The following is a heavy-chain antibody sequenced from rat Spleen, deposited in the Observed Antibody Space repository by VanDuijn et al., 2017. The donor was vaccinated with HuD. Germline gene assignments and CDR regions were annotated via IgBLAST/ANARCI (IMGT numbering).Heavy chain of an antibody. V-gene: IGHV5-31*01. CDR2: ITNASGRT. Sequence: EVQLVESGGGLVQPGRSLKLSCVASGFIFNNYWMTWIRQAPGKGLEWVASITNASGRTYYPDSVKGRFTISRDNAKSTLYLQMDSLKSVDTATYYCTTDSYFDGTYYPGGFDYWGQGVMVTVSS. J-gene: IGHJ2*01. CDR1: GFIFNNYW. CDR3: TTDSYFDGTYYPGGFDY. D-gene: IGHD1-12*02.